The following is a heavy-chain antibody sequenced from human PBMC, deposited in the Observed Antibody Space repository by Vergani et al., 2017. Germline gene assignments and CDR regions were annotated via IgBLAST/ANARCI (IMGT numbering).Heavy chain of an antibody. J-gene: IGHJ6*02. CDR1: GFTVSSNY. CDR2: IYSGGST. V-gene: IGHV3-53*01. D-gene: IGHD4-17*01. CDR3: ARDLRGDYVDYYYGMDV. Sequence: EVQLVESGGGLIQPGGSLRLSCAASGFTVSSNYMSWVRQAPGKGLEWVSVIYSGGSTYYADSVKGRFTISRDNSKNTLYLQMNSLRAEDTAVYYCARDLRGDYVDYYYGMDVWGQGTTVTVSS.